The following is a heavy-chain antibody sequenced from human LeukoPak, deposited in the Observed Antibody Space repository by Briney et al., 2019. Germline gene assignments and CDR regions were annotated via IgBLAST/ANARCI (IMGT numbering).Heavy chain of an antibody. J-gene: IGHJ4*02. Sequence: ASVKVSCKASGYTFTGYYMHWVRQAPGQGLEWMGWSNPNNGGTNYAQKFQGRVTMTLDTPISTAYMELNRLRSDDTAIYYCARVDGGEWYYFDYWGQGTLVTVSS. D-gene: IGHD2-8*02. CDR1: GYTFTGYY. V-gene: IGHV1-2*02. CDR3: ARVDGGEWYYFDY. CDR2: SNPNNGGT.